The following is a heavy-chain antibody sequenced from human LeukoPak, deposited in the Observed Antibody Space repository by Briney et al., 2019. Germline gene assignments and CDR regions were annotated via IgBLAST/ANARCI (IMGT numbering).Heavy chain of an antibody. V-gene: IGHV3-30-3*01. J-gene: IGHJ6*02. D-gene: IGHD2-15*01. CDR1: GFTFSSYA. Sequence: GGSLRLSCAASGFTFSSYAMHWVRQAPGKGLEWVAVISYDGSNKYYADSVKGRFTISRDNSKNTLYLQMNSLRAEDTAVYYCARDPTLGYCSGGSCPYYYYYGMDVWGQGTTVTVSS. CDR3: ARDPTLGYCSGGSCPYYYYYGMDV. CDR2: ISYDGSNK.